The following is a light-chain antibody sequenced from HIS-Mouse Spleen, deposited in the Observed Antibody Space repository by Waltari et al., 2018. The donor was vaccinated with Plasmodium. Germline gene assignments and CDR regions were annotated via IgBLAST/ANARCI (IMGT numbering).Light chain of an antibody. Sequence: SYELTQPPSVSVSPGQTARITCSGDALPTKYTYWYQQKSGQAPVLVLYEDSKRPSGLPERFSGSSSGTMATLTISGAQVEDEADYYCYSTDSSGNHRVFGGGTKLTVL. J-gene: IGLJ3*02. CDR3: YSTDSSGNHRV. CDR1: ALPTKY. V-gene: IGLV3-10*01. CDR2: EDS.